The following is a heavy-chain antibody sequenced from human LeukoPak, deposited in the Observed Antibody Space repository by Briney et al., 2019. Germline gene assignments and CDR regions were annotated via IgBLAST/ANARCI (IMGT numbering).Heavy chain of an antibody. CDR3: ARRLPGLAAGGNWFDP. V-gene: IGHV5-51*01. CDR1: GYSFTSYW. D-gene: IGHD3/OR15-3a*01. CDR2: IYPGDSDT. J-gene: IGHJ5*02. Sequence: GESLKISCKGSGYSFTSYWIGWVRQMPGKGLGWMGIIYPGDSDTRYSPSFQGQVTIPADKSISTAYLQWSSLKASDTAMYYCARRLPGLAAGGNWFDPWGQGTLVTVSS.